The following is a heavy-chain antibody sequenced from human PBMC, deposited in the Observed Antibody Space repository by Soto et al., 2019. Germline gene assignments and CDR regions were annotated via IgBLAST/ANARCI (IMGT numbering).Heavy chain of an antibody. CDR1: GGSISSYY. CDR2: IYYSGST. CDR3: ARSLDYGDSNWFDP. Sequence: SETLSLTCTVSGGSISSYYWSWIRQPPGKGLEWIGYIYYSGSTNYNPSLKSRVTISVDTSKNQFSLKLSSVTAADTAVYYCARSLDYGDSNWFDPWGQGTLVTVSS. D-gene: IGHD4-17*01. J-gene: IGHJ5*02. V-gene: IGHV4-59*08.